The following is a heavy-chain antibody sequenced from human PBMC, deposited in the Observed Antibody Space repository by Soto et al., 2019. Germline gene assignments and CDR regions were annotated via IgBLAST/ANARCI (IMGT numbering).Heavy chain of an antibody. CDR1: GDSFSSYA. V-gene: IGHV1-69*01. D-gene: IGHD3-22*01. J-gene: IGHJ4*02. CDR2: IIPIFGTP. CDR3: ATAGHYYETSALAY. Sequence: QVQLVQSVAEVKKPGSSVKVSCKASGDSFSSYAISWVRQAPGHGLEWMGRIIPIFGTPNYAQRVEGRVTLTADEAPSTATMELSSLRAYDPAVYYCATAGHYYETSALAYWGEGTRVTVSS.